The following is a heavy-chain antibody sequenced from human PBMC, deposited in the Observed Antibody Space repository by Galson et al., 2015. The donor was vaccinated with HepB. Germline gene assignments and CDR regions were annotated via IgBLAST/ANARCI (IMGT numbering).Heavy chain of an antibody. CDR1: GYTLTELS. CDR2: FDPGDGET. V-gene: IGHV1-24*01. J-gene: IGHJ4*02. D-gene: IGHD3-9*01. CDR3: ATIVNDILTGYKYFDY. Sequence: SVKVSCKVSGYTLTELSMHWVRQAPGKGLEWMGGFDPGDGETIYAQKFQGRVTMTEDTSTDTAYMELSSLRSEDTAVYYCATIVNDILTGYKYFDYWGQGTLVTVSS.